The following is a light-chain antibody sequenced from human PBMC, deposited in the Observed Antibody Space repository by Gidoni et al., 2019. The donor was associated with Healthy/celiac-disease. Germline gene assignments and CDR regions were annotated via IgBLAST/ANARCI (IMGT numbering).Light chain of an antibody. CDR3: QQRRNWPPVT. CDR1: QRVSSY. V-gene: IGKV3-11*01. CDR2: GAS. Sequence: ELVLTQSPSTLSMSPGDRATLSCRASQRVSSYLVWYQQTPGQAPRLLSYGASNTAPVIPARFSGSESGTDFSLTLSGLDPEDFAVYYCQQRRNWPPVTFXEXTKLXIK. J-gene: IGKJ2*01.